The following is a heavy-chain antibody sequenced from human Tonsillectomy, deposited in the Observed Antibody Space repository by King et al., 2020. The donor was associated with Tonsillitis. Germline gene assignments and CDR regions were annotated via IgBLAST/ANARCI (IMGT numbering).Heavy chain of an antibody. CDR2: ISYDESNK. V-gene: IGHV3-30-3*01. Sequence: VQLVESGGGVVQPGRSLRLSCTASGFTFSSYGMHWVRQAPGKGLEGVALISYDESNKYYADSVKGRFTISRDNSKNTLYLQMNSLRAEDTAVFYCTGGRYGGMEDWGQGTLVTVSS. J-gene: IGHJ4*02. CDR1: GFTFSSYG. CDR3: TGGRYGGMED. D-gene: IGHD4-23*01.